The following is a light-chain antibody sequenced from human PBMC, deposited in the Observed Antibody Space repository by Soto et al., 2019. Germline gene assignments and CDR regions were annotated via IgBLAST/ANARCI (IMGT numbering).Light chain of an antibody. J-gene: IGLJ1*01. V-gene: IGLV2-8*01. Sequence: QSVLTQPASVSGSPGQSITISCSGIASDIVNHNFVSWYQQHPGKAPKLMIYEVNKRPSGVPDRFSGSKSGNTASLTVSGLQAEDEADYYCSSYAGSSNVFGTGTKLTVL. CDR2: EVN. CDR3: SSYAGSSNV. CDR1: ASDIVNHNF.